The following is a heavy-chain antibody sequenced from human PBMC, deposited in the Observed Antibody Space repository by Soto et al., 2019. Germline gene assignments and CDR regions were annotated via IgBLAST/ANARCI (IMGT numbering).Heavy chain of an antibody. CDR1: GGTFSSYA. D-gene: IGHD5-12*01. V-gene: IGHV1-69*12. CDR3: ARGGGDGYNLAFDY. J-gene: IGHJ4*02. CDR2: IIPIFGTA. Sequence: QVQLVQSGAEVKKPGSSVKVSCKASGGTFSSYAISWVRQAPGQGLEWMGGIIPIFGTANYAQKFQGRGPITAAEATSKAYMELSRLTSKDTAVYYYARGGGDGYNLAFDYWGQGTLVTVSS.